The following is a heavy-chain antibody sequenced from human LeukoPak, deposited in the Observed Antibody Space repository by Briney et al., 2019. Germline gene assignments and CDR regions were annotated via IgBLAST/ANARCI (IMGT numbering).Heavy chain of an antibody. J-gene: IGHJ4*02. Sequence: ASLKVSCTASGYTFSHYGITWVRQAPGQGLEWKAWISGHRSNTNYAHNFQGRVTMTIDTSTSTGYMDLRSLRSDDTAIYFCARSDLATITAGPFEYWGQGALVAVS. CDR1: GYTFSHYG. CDR3: ARSDLATITAGPFEY. V-gene: IGHV1-18*01. CDR2: ISGHRSNT. D-gene: IGHD5-12*01.